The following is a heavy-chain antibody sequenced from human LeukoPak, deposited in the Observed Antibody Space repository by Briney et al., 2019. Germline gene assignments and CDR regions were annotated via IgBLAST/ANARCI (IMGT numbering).Heavy chain of an antibody. V-gene: IGHV5-51*01. Sequence: GESLKISCKGSGYNFATYWIGWVRQMPGKGLEWMGIIYPDDSDTRYSPSFQGQVTMSVDKSISTAYLQWSSLQASDTAMYYCARPRGLPGPAVNYFDYWGQGTLVTVSS. CDR2: IYPDDSDT. CDR1: GYNFATYW. CDR3: ARPRGLPGPAVNYFDY. D-gene: IGHD3-10*01. J-gene: IGHJ4*02.